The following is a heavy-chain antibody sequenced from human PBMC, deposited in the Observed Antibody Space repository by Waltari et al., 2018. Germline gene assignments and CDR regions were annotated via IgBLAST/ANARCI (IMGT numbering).Heavy chain of an antibody. Sequence: QVQLVQSGAEVKKPGSSVKVSCKASGGTFSSYAFSWVRQAPGQGLEWRGGIIPIFGKANYEQKFQGRVTITADESTSTAYMELSSLRSEDTAVYYCASLTDCGGDCYSDWFDPWGQGTLVTVSS. V-gene: IGHV1-69*01. CDR3: ASLTDCGGDCYSDWFDP. CDR1: GGTFSSYA. D-gene: IGHD2-21*02. CDR2: IIPIFGKA. J-gene: IGHJ5*02.